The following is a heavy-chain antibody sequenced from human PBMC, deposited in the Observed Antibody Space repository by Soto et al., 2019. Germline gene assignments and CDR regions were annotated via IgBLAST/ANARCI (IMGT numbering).Heavy chain of an antibody. CDR2: ISSSSSYT. CDR3: ASDTSPVLKDAIPYYYYGMDV. D-gene: IGHD2-8*01. Sequence: PGGSLRLSCAASGFTFSDYYMSWIRQAPGKGLEWVSYISSSSSYTNYADSVKGRFTISRDNAKNSLYLQMNSLRAEDTAVYYCASDTSPVLKDAIPYYYYGMDVWGQGTTVTVSS. V-gene: IGHV3-11*06. J-gene: IGHJ6*02. CDR1: GFTFSDYY.